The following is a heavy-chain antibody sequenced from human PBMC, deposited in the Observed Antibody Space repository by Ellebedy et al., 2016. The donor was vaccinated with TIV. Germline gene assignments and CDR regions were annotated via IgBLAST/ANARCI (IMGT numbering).Heavy chain of an antibody. Sequence: GGSLRLSCAASGFTFSSYGMHWVRQAPGKGLEWVAVVSYDGSEKYYADSVKGRFTISRDNSKNTLYLQMNSLRAEDTAVYYCARGDSYYDSSGYSTIVAFDIWGQGTMVTVSS. D-gene: IGHD3-22*01. CDR1: GFTFSSYG. CDR2: VSYDGSEK. V-gene: IGHV3-30*03. CDR3: ARGDSYYDSSGYSTIVAFDI. J-gene: IGHJ3*02.